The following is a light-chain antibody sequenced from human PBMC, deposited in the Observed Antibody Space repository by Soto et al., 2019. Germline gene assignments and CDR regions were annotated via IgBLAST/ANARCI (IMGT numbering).Light chain of an antibody. CDR1: SSNIGAGYD. CDR3: LSFDSSLSVV. V-gene: IGLV1-40*01. Sequence: QSVLTQPPSVSGAPGQRGTSSCTGSSSNIGAGYDVHWYQQLPGRATKLLIYGNTNRPSGVPDRFSGSKSGTSASLAITGLQAEDEADYDCLSFDSSLSVVFGGGTKLTVL. CDR2: GNT. J-gene: IGLJ2*01.